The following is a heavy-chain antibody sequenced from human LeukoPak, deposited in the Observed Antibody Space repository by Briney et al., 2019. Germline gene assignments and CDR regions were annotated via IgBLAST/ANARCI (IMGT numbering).Heavy chain of an antibody. CDR2: ISSSSSTI. Sequence: PGGSLRLSCAASGFTFSSYSMNWVRQAPGKGLEWVSYISSSSSTIYYADSVKGRFTISRDNAKNSLYLQMNSLRAEDTAVYYCARVDDIVVVPAAMLSDYWGQGTRVTVSS. CDR3: ARVDDIVVVPAAMLSDY. D-gene: IGHD2-2*01. J-gene: IGHJ4*02. V-gene: IGHV3-48*01. CDR1: GFTFSSYS.